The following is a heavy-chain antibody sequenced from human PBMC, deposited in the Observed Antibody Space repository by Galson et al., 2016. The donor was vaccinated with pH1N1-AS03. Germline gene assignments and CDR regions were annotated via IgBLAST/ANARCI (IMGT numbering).Heavy chain of an antibody. D-gene: IGHD1-26*01. CDR1: GFPFSGYE. V-gene: IGHV3-48*03. CDR3: VRPSSGSFRY. J-gene: IGHJ4*02. CDR2: ISYSGDTE. Sequence: SLRLSCAASGFPFSGYEMNWVRQAPGKGLEWISYISYSGDTENYADSVKGRFSISRDSAKNSLYLQMSALRPEDTAVYYCVRPSSGSFRYWGPGTLVTVSS.